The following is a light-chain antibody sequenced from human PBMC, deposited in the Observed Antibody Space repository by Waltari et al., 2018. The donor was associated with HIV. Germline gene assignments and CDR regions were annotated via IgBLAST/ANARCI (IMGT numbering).Light chain of an antibody. CDR2: EVT. J-gene: IGLJ1*01. Sequence: QSALTQPASVSGSPGQSIPIPCPGTSPDVGNFNLVSLYQQYPGKAPKLLIYEVTKRPSGASNRFSASKSGNTASLTISGLRAEDEADYYCYSYSDTSSSYVFGTGTKVTVL. CDR1: SPDVGNFNL. CDR3: YSYSDTSSSYV. V-gene: IGLV2-23*02.